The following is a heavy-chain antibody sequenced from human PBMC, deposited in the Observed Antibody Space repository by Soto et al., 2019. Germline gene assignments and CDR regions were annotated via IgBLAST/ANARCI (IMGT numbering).Heavy chain of an antibody. CDR1: GGSISGYY. CDR3: ARDLWGYCGTDCYPLDV. CDR2: MYNTGST. Sequence: SETLSLTCTVSGGSISGYYWSWIRQPPGKGLEWIGYMYNTGSTVYNPSFKSRVTISVDTSKTHFSLKLNSVTAADTAVYYCARDLWGYCGTDCYPLDVWGQGTTVT. D-gene: IGHD2-21*02. J-gene: IGHJ6*02. V-gene: IGHV4-59*01.